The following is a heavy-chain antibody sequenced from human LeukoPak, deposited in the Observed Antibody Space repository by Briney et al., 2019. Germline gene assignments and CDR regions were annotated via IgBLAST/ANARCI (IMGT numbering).Heavy chain of an antibody. J-gene: IGHJ3*02. D-gene: IGHD1-1*01. Sequence: PGGSLRLSCGASGFRLGSYSMGWVRQAPGKGLEWVAHINSGSSTIYYADSVKGRFTISRDNAGNSLYLQMNSLRDEDTAVYYCARVLLERPGIDSFDMWGQGTMVTVSS. CDR2: INSGSSTI. CDR1: GFRLGSYS. CDR3: ARVLLERPGIDSFDM. V-gene: IGHV3-48*02.